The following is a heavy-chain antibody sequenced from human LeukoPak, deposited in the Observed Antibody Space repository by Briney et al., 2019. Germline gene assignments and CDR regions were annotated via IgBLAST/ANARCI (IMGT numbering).Heavy chain of an antibody. Sequence: GGSLRLSCAASGFTFSKYWMLWVRQAPGKGLESVSRINTDGTVTTYADSVKGRFTVSRDNADNTMFLQMNSLRAEDTALYYCARAGYYDSSGYYQDYFDYWGQGTLVTVSS. CDR3: ARAGYYDSSGYYQDYFDY. J-gene: IGHJ4*02. CDR1: GFTFSKYW. D-gene: IGHD3-22*01. CDR2: INTDGTVT. V-gene: IGHV3-74*01.